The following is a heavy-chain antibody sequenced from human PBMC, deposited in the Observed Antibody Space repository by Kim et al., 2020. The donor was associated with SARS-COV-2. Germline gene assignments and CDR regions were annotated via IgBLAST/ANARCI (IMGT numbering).Heavy chain of an antibody. D-gene: IGHD2-2*01. J-gene: IGHJ5*02. V-gene: IGHV4-31*02. Sequence: PSLKSRISISVDTSMNQFSLKLSSVTAADTAVYYCARVRIVVPAARNWFDPWGQGTLVTVSS. CDR3: ARVRIVVPAARNWFDP.